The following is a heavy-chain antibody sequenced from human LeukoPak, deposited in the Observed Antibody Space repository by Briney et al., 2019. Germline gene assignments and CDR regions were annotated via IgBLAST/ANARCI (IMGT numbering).Heavy chain of an antibody. Sequence: GGSLRLSCAASGFTFSSYSMNWVRQAPGKGLEWVSSISSSSSYIYYADSVKGRFTISRDNAKNSLYLQMNSLRAEDTAVYYCARELGYCSSTSCYQYAFDIWGQGTMVTVS. CDR3: ARELGYCSSTSCYQYAFDI. CDR1: GFTFSSYS. CDR2: ISSSSSYI. D-gene: IGHD2-2*01. V-gene: IGHV3-21*01. J-gene: IGHJ3*02.